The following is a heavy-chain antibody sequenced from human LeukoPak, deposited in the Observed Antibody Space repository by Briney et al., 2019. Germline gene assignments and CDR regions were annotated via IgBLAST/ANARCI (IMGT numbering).Heavy chain of an antibody. J-gene: IGHJ4*02. D-gene: IGHD3-10*01. V-gene: IGHV3-23*01. CDR1: GFTFSSYA. CDR3: VKDGSGSYYTYYFDY. Sequence: PGGSLRLSCAASGFTFSSYAMSWVRQAPGKGLEWVSAISGTGSSTYYADSVKGRFTISRDNSKNTLYLQMSSLRTEDTAVYYCVKDGSGSYYTYYFDYWGQGTLVTVSS. CDR2: ISGTGSST.